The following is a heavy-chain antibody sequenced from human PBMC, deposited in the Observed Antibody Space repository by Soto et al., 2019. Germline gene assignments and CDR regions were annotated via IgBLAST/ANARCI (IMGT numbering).Heavy chain of an antibody. D-gene: IGHD3-10*01. CDR2: IYYSGST. V-gene: IGHV4-59*01. Sequence: KPSETLSLTCTVSGGSISSYYWSWIRQPPGKGLEWIGYIYYSGSTNYNPSLKSRVTISVDTSKNQFSLKLSSVTAADTAVYYCARVGSGGSHRIFDYWGQGTLVTVSS. J-gene: IGHJ4*02. CDR1: GGSISSYY. CDR3: ARVGSGGSHRIFDY.